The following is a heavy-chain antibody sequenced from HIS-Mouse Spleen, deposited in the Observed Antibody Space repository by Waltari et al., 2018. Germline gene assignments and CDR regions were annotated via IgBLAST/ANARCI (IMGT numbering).Heavy chain of an antibody. V-gene: IGHV4-39*07. CDR1: GASIRRRSYY. J-gene: IGHJ2*01. CDR3: AREIPYSSSWYDWYFDL. D-gene: IGHD6-13*01. CDR2: IYYSGST. Sequence: QLQLQESGPGLVKPSETLSLTCPVSGASIRRRSYYLGWIRQPPGKGLEWIGSIYYSGSTYYNPSLKSRVTISVDTSKNQFSLKLSSVTAADTAVYYCAREIPYSSSWYDWYFDLWGRGTLVTVSS.